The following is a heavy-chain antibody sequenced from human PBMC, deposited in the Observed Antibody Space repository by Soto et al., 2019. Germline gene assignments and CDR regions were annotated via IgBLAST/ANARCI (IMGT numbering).Heavy chain of an antibody. CDR1: GGTFSSYA. Sequence: QVQLVQSGAEVKKPGSSVKVSCNASGGTFSSYAIRWVRQAPGQGLEWMGGTIPIFGTANYAQKFQGRVTITADESSSTAYMELSSLRSEDTAVYYCAREVVVAATGWFDPWGQGTLVTVSS. CDR2: TIPIFGTA. J-gene: IGHJ5*02. D-gene: IGHD2-15*01. CDR3: AREVVVAATGWFDP. V-gene: IGHV1-69*12.